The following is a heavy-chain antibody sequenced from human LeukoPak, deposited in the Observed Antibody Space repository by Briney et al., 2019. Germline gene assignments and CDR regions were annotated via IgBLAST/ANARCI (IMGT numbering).Heavy chain of an antibody. D-gene: IGHD1-7*01. CDR1: GFTFSSYA. Sequence: GRSLRLSCAASGFTFSSYAMHWVRQAPGKGLEWVSYISSSGSTIYYADSVKGRFTISRDNAKNSLYLQMNSLRAEDTAVYYCARDPELRSYWGQGTLVTVSS. CDR3: ARDPELRSY. V-gene: IGHV3-48*03. J-gene: IGHJ4*02. CDR2: ISSSGSTI.